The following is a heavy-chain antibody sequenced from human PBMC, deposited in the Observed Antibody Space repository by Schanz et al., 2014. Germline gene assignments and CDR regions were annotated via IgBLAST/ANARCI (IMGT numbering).Heavy chain of an antibody. J-gene: IGHJ4*02. CDR1: GFTFRSYS. Sequence: ESGGSLVQPGGSLRLSCAASGFTFRSYSMNWVRQAPGKGLEWVSDISDSGDSTHYADSVKGRFTISRDNAKNSLFLQMNSLSAEDTAVYYCAKVAPAATYLDSWGLGTLVTVSS. CDR3: AKVAPAATYLDS. CDR2: ISDSGDST. D-gene: IGHD2-2*01. V-gene: IGHV3-48*04.